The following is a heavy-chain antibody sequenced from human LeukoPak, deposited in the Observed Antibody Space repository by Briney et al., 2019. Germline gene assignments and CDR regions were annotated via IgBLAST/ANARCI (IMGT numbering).Heavy chain of an antibody. CDR1: GLTFSSYA. V-gene: IGHV3-23*01. CDR3: AKPATGLVYDY. D-gene: IGHD6-19*01. CDR2: IDGSGHST. J-gene: IGHJ4*02. Sequence: GGSLRLACAASGLTFSSYAMSWVRQAPGKGLEWVSAIDGSGHSTYYSDSVKGRFTISRDNSRKTLYLQMNSLRAEDTAVYYCAKPATGLVYDYWGQGTLVTVSS.